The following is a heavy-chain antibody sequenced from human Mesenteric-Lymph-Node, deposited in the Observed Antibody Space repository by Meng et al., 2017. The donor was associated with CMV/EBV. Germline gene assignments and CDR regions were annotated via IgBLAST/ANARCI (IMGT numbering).Heavy chain of an antibody. CDR1: CRSSS. CDR2: INHSGST. Sequence: CRSSSWSWIRQPPGKGLQWIGEINHSGSTNYNPSHKRRVTISVDTSKNQFSLNMSSVTAAHTAVYSCARGQGLLGDPRLRYFETFDFWGQGTLVTVSS. D-gene: IGHD3-9*01. CDR3: ARGQGLLGDPRLRYFETFDF. V-gene: IGHV4-34*01. J-gene: IGHJ4*02.